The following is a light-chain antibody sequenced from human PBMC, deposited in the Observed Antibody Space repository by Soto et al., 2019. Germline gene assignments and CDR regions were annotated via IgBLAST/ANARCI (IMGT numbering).Light chain of an antibody. Sequence: QSVLTQPASVSGSPGQSITISRTGTSSDVGGYNYVSWYQHHPGKAPKLMIYDVSNRPSGVSNRFSGSKSDNTASLTISGLQAEDEADYYCSSYTSTSTVVFGGGTKLTVL. CDR2: DVS. V-gene: IGLV2-14*03. J-gene: IGLJ2*01. CDR1: SSDVGGYNY. CDR3: SSYTSTSTVV.